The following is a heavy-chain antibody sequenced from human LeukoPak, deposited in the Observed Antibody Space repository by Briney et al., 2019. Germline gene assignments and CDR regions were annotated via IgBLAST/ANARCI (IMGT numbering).Heavy chain of an antibody. Sequence: SETLSLTCAVYGGSFSGYYWSWIRQPPGKGLEWIGYIYYSGSTNYNPSLKSRVTISVDTSKNQFSLKLSSVTAADTAVYYCARDATYYDILTGYYRTHYFDYWGQGTLVTASS. D-gene: IGHD3-9*01. J-gene: IGHJ4*02. V-gene: IGHV4-59*01. CDR3: ARDATYYDILTGYYRTHYFDY. CDR2: IYYSGST. CDR1: GGSFSGYY.